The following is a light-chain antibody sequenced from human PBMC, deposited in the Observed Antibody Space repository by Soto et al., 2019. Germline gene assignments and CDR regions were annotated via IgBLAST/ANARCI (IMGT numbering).Light chain of an antibody. CDR3: QQYGSTPQT. Sequence: EIVLTQSPGTLSLSPGERATLSCRASQSVSSSYLAWYQQKPGQAPRLLISGASTRASGVPDRFSGSGSGTDFTLTISRLEPEDFAVYYCQQYGSTPQTFGRGTKVDIK. CDR2: GAS. CDR1: QSVSSSY. J-gene: IGKJ1*01. V-gene: IGKV3-20*01.